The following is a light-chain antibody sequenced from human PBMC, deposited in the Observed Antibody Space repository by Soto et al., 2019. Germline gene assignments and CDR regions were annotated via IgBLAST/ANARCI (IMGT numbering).Light chain of an antibody. CDR2: DAS. V-gene: IGKV3-11*01. CDR1: QSVSRY. CDR3: QQRSNSPLT. Sequence: EIVLTQSPATLSLSPGERATLSCRASQSVSRYLAWYQQKPGQAPRLLIYDASNRATGIPARFSGSGSGTDFTLTISSLEPEDFAVYYCQQRSNSPLTFGGGTTVVNK. J-gene: IGKJ4*01.